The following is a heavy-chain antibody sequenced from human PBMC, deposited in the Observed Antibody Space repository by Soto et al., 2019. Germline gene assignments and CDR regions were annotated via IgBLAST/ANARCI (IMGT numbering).Heavy chain of an antibody. J-gene: IGHJ6*02. D-gene: IGHD2-2*01. V-gene: IGHV1-18*04. CDR1: GYTFTSYG. CDR3: ARVVYCSSTSCGPHYYYGMDV. Sequence: SVKVSCKASGYTFTSYGISWVRQAPGQGLEWMGWISAYNGNTNYAQKLQGRVTMTTDTSTSAAYMELRSLRSDDTAVYYCARVVYCSSTSCGPHYYYGMDVWGQGTTVTVSS. CDR2: ISAYNGNT.